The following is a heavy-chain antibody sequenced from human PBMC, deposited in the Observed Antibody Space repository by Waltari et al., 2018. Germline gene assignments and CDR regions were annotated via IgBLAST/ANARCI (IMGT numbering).Heavy chain of an antibody. J-gene: IGHJ4*02. CDR2: IMGSVGRT. CDR1: GFTFSSYA. D-gene: IGHD1-26*01. V-gene: IGHV3-23*01. Sequence: EVQLLASGGGLVQPGGSLRLSCSASGFTFSSYAMSWVRQGAGKGGGWVVAIMGSVGRTNYADSVKGGGTSSRDNSKNTLYRQMSSLRAEDTAVYYCAKDQVGFYCDYWGQGTLVTVAS. CDR3: AKDQVGFYCDY.